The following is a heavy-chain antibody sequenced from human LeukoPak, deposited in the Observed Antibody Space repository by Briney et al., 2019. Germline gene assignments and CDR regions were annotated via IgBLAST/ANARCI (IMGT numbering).Heavy chain of an antibody. J-gene: IGHJ6*03. D-gene: IGHD2-2*01. CDR3: ARGQLLDEYYYYYYMDV. V-gene: IGHV4-34*01. Sequence: SETLSLTCAVYGGSFSGYYWSWIRQPPGKGLEWIGEINHSGSTNYNPSLKSRVTISVDTSKNQFSLKLSSVTAADTAVYYCARGQLLDEYYYYYYMDVWGKGTTVTVPS. CDR1: GGSFSGYY. CDR2: INHSGST.